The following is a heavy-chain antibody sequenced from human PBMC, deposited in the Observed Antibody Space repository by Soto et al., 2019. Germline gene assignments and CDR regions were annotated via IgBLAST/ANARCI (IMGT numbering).Heavy chain of an antibody. CDR1: GYTFTSYY. V-gene: IGHV1-46*01. J-gene: IGHJ6*03. CDR3: AGGRGSSWYGYYYMDV. Sequence: ASVKVSCKASGYTFTSYYMHWVRQAPGQGLEWMGIINPSGGSTSYAQKFQGRVTMTRDTSTSTVYMELSSLRSEDTAVYYCAGGRGSSWYGYYYMDVWGKGTTVTVSS. D-gene: IGHD6-13*01. CDR2: INPSGGST.